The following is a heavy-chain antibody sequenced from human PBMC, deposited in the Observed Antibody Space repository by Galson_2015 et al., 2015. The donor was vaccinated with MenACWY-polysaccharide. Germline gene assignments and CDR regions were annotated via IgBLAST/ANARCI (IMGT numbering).Heavy chain of an antibody. V-gene: IGHV1-46*01. Sequence: SVRLSCKASGYTFSDYYMSWVRQAPGQGLEWMGWISASSSNATYAQSVKGRFTISRDTATNTLYMELSSLRSEDTAVYYCATRPIEKVAGDVVYWGQGTLVTVSS. CDR2: ISASSSNA. CDR3: ATRPIEKVAGDVVY. D-gene: IGHD2-15*01. CDR1: GYTFSDYY. J-gene: IGHJ4*03.